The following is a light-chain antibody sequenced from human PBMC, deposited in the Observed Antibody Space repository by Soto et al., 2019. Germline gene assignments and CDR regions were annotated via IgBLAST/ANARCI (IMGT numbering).Light chain of an antibody. CDR3: MQALQSLT. CDR2: FGS. Sequence: EIWMTQSRLTLPFTPGEPASISCRSSQGLLYNNTYNYLDWYVQKPGQSPQLLIYFGSNRAPGVPDRFSGSGSGTDFTLKINRVEAEDVGTYYCMQALQSLTFGQGTRLEIK. J-gene: IGKJ5*01. CDR1: QGLLYNNTYNY. V-gene: IGKV2-28*01.